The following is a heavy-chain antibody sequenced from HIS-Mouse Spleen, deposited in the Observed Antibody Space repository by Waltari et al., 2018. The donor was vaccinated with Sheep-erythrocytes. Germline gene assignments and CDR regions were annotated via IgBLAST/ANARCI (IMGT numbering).Heavy chain of an antibody. Sequence: QLQLQESGPGLVKPSETLSLTCTVSGGSISSSSYYWGWIRQPPGKGLDWIGSIYYSGGTYYNPYLKSRVTISVETSKNQFSLRLGSVTAADTAVYYCARLYYYDSSGYYFDYWGQGTLVTVSS. D-gene: IGHD3-22*01. CDR2: IYYSGGT. V-gene: IGHV4-39*01. CDR3: ARLYYYDSSGYYFDY. J-gene: IGHJ4*02. CDR1: GGSISSSSYY.